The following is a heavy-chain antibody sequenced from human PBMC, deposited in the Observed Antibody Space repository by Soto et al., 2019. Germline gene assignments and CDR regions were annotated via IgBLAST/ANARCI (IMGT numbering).Heavy chain of an antibody. CDR2: ISTSGSHI. V-gene: IGHV3-48*03. CDR3: ASQPHCARAFES. Sequence: EVRLVESGGGLVQPGGSLRLSCVGSGFLFRNYEMNWVRQAPGKGLEWLSHISTSGSHISDADSVKGRFTISRDNTHHTLYRQMNGLRAEDTVVYYCASQPHCARAFESWGQGTLVNVSS. CDR1: GFLFRNYE. J-gene: IGHJ4*02.